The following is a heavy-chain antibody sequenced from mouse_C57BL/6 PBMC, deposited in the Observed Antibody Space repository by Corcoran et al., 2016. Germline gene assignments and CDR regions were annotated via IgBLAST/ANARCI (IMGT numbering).Heavy chain of an antibody. CDR3: ARSRLNLIGYDPFAY. CDR2: INTYSGVP. V-gene: IGHV9-3*01. Sequence: QIQLVQSGPELKKPGETVKISCKASGYTFTTYGMSWVKQAPGKGLKWMGWINTYSGVPTYADDFKGRFAFSLETSASTAYLQINNLKNEDTATYFCARSRLNLIGYDPFAYWGQGTLVTVSA. J-gene: IGHJ3*01. CDR1: GYTFTTYG. D-gene: IGHD2-2*01.